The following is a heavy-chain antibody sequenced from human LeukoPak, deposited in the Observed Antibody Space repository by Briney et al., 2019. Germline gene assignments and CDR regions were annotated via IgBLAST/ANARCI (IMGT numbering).Heavy chain of an antibody. CDR1: GFTFSSYA. CDR2: ISHDGSTK. J-gene: IGHJ5*02. CDR3: ARDGRITIFGVGVTWDNWFDP. Sequence: GKSLRLSCAASGFTFSSYAMNWVRQAPGKGLEWVAVISHDGSTKYYADSVKGRFTISRDNSKISLYLQMNRLRAEDTAVYYCARDGRITIFGVGVTWDNWFDPWGPGTLVTVSS. V-gene: IGHV3-30*01. D-gene: IGHD3-3*01.